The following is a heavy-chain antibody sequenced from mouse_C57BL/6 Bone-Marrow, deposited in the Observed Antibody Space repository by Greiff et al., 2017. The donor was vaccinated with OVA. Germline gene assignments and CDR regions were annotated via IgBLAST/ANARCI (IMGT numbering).Heavy chain of an antibody. CDR3: ARGGYYYGIGGYYAMDY. V-gene: IGHV1-53*01. CDR2: INPSNGGT. CDR1: GYTFTSYW. D-gene: IGHD1-1*01. Sequence: QVQLKQPGTELVKPGASVKLSCKASGYTFTSYWMHWVKQRPGQGLEWIGNINPSNGGTNYNEKFKSKATLTVDKSSSTAYMQLSSLTSEDSAVYYCARGGYYYGIGGYYAMDYWGQGTSVTVSS. J-gene: IGHJ4*01.